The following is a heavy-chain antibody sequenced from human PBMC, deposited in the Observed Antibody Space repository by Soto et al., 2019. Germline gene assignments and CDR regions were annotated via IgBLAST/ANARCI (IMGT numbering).Heavy chain of an antibody. CDR2: IRSKGNNYAT. Sequence: PGGSLRLSCVASGFTFSGAGIHWVRQASGKGLEWVGRIRSKGNNYATAYSASVRGRFTVSRDDSKNPAYLQMNSLKTEDTAVYYCTRLTEIVVVQSFDIWGQGTMVTVSS. V-gene: IGHV3-73*01. CDR3: TRLTEIVVVQSFDI. J-gene: IGHJ3*02. D-gene: IGHD2-2*01. CDR1: GFTFSGAG.